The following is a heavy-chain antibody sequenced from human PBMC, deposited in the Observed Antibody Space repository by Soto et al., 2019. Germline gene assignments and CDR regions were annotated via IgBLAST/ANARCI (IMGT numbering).Heavy chain of an antibody. J-gene: IGHJ4*02. D-gene: IGHD1-26*01. CDR2: TYYRSKWYN. CDR1: GDSVSSNSAA. V-gene: IGHV6-1*01. CDR3: ARQPYYRTRIATHFDY. Sequence: SQTLSLTCAISGDSVSSNSAAWNWIRQSPSRGLEWLGRTYYRSKWYNDYAVSVKSRITINPDTSKNQFSLQLNSVTPEDTAVYYCARQPYYRTRIATHFDYWGQGTLVTVSS.